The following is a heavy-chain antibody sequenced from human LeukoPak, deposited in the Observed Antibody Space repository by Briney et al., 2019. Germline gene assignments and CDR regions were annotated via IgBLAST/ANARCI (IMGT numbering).Heavy chain of an antibody. CDR1: GYTFTGYY. CDR2: INPNTGGT. J-gene: IGHJ4*02. D-gene: IGHD3-3*01. CDR3: STAFGVVDFDY. Sequence: ASVKVSCKASGYTFTGYYMHWVRQGPGQGLEWMGWINPNTGGTNYAQKFQGRVTMTRDTSISTAYMELNSLRSDDTAVYYCSTAFGVVDFDYWGQGTLDTVSS. V-gene: IGHV1-2*02.